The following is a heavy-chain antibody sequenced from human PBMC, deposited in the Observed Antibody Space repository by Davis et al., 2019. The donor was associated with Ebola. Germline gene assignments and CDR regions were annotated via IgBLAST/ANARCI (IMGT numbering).Heavy chain of an antibody. V-gene: IGHV1-69*10. CDR2: IIPILGIA. Sequence: SVKVSCKASGGTFSSYAISWVRQAPGQGLEWMGGIIPILGIANYAQKFQGRVTITRNTSISTAYMELSSLRSEDTAVYYCARHSSLAAFDYWGQGTLVTVSS. J-gene: IGHJ4*02. CDR3: ARHSSLAAFDY. CDR1: GGTFSSYA. D-gene: IGHD6-6*01.